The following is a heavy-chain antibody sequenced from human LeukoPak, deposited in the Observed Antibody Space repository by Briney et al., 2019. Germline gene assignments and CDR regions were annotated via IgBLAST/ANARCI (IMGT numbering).Heavy chain of an antibody. Sequence: ASVKVSCKASGYTFTGYYMHWVRQAPGQGLEWMGWINPNSGGTNYAQKFQGRVTMTRDTSISTAYMELSRLRSDDTAVYYCARVYYDSSGSDLFDYWGQGTLVTVSS. CDR2: INPNSGGT. V-gene: IGHV1-2*02. J-gene: IGHJ4*02. CDR3: ARVYYDSSGSDLFDY. D-gene: IGHD3-22*01. CDR1: GYTFTGYY.